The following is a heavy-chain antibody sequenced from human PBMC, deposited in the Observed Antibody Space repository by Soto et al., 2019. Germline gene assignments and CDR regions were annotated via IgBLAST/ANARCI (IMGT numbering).Heavy chain of an antibody. CDR1: GGTFSTST. Sequence: GASVKVSCKASGGTFSTSTFTWVRQAPGQGLEWVGRIIPILNTADYAQKFQGSVTITADKSTSTVFLELTRLRSEDTAVYYCARERGYCISTSCYVGGMRYYYYGMDVWGKGTTVTVYS. D-gene: IGHD2-2*01. J-gene: IGHJ6*04. CDR3: ARERGYCISTSCYVGGMRYYYYGMDV. V-gene: IGHV1-69*08. CDR2: IIPILNTA.